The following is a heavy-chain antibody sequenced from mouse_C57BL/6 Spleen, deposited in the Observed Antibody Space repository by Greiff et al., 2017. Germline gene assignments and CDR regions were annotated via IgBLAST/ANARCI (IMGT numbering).Heavy chain of an antibody. Sequence: QVQLKESGPELVKPGASVKLSCKASGYTFTSYDINWVKQRPGQGLEWIGWIYPRDGSTKYNEKFKGKATLTVDTSSSTAYMELHSLTSEDSAVYFCPLIRGYAMDYWGQGTSVTVSS. V-gene: IGHV1-85*01. CDR3: PLIRGYAMDY. D-gene: IGHD1-1*01. J-gene: IGHJ4*01. CDR1: GYTFTSYD. CDR2: IYPRDGST.